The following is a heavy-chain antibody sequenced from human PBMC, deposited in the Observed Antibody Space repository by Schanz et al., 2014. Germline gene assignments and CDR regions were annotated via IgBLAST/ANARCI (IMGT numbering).Heavy chain of an antibody. V-gene: IGHV3-23*04. Sequence: EVFLVESGGGLVQPGGSLRLSCAASGFAFSSFALSWVRQSPGKGLEWVSAISANDYDTYYAPSVKGRFTVSRDNSKNTVYLQMNSLRDEDTALYYCAKDRNRVATATPYWGQGTLVTVSS. CDR2: ISANDYDT. D-gene: IGHD5-12*01. J-gene: IGHJ4*02. CDR1: GFAFSSFA. CDR3: AKDRNRVATATPY.